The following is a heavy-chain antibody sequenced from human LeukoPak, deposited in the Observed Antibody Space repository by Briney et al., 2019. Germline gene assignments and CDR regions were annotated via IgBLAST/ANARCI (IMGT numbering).Heavy chain of an antibody. V-gene: IGHV4-61*02. CDR1: GGSISSGSYY. J-gene: IGHJ4*02. D-gene: IGHD3-10*01. Sequence: SETLSLTRTVSGGSISSGSYYWSWIRQPAGKGLEWIGRIYTSGSTNYNPSLKSRVTISVDTSKNQFSLKLSSVTAADTAVYYCARDLYYGSGSQFDYWGQGTLVTVSS. CDR2: IYTSGST. CDR3: ARDLYYGSGSQFDY.